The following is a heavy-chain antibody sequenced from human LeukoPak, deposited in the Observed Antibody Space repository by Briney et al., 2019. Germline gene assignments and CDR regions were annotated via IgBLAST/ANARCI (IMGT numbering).Heavy chain of an antibody. CDR3: ARDLAHGDYEY. CDR1: GFTVSSNY. J-gene: IGHJ4*02. CDR2: IYSGGST. D-gene: IGHD4-17*01. Sequence: PGGSLRLSCAASGFTVSSNYMSWVRQAPGKGLEWVSVIYSGGSTYYADSVKGRFTISRDNSKNTLYLRMNSLRAEDTAVYYCARDLAHGDYEYWGQGTLVTVSS. V-gene: IGHV3-53*01.